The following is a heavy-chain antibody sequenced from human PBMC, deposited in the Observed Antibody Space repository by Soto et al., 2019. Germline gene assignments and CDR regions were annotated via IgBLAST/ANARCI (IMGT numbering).Heavy chain of an antibody. J-gene: IGHJ4*02. CDR1: GGTFSSYT. Sequence: ASVKVSCKASGGTFSSYTISWVRQAPGQGLEWMGRIIPILGIANYAQKFQGRVTITADKSTSTAYMELSSLRSEDTAVYYCEMSGDVLRYFDLLLFWGQGTLVTVSS. D-gene: IGHD3-9*01. CDR3: EMSGDVLRYFDLLLF. CDR2: IIPILGIA. V-gene: IGHV1-69*02.